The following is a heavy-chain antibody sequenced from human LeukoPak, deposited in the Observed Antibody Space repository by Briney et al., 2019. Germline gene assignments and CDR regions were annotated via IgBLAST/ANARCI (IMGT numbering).Heavy chain of an antibody. J-gene: IGHJ4*02. V-gene: IGHV4-39*01. CDR2: IYYSGST. D-gene: IGHD3-3*01. CDR3: ASRGTYDFWSGYSDY. Sequence: PSETLSLTCTVSGGSISSSSYYWGWIRQPPGKGLEWIGSIYYSGSTYYNPSLKSRVTISVDTYKNQFSLKLSSVTAADTAVYYCASRGTYDFWSGYSDYWGQGTLVTVSS. CDR1: GGSISSSSYY.